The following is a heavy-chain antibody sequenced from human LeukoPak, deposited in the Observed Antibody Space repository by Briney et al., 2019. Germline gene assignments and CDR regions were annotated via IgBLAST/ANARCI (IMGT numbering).Heavy chain of an antibody. J-gene: IGHJ3*02. V-gene: IGHV3-23*01. CDR1: GFTFSSYA. Sequence: GGSLRLSCAASGFTFSSYAMSWVRQAPGKGLEWVSAISGSGGSTYYADSVKGRFTISRDNSKNTLYLQMNSLRAEDTAVYYCATTSPAHYYDSSGYGAFDIWGQGTMVTVSS. CDR3: ATTSPAHYYDSSGYGAFDI. D-gene: IGHD3-22*01. CDR2: ISGSGGST.